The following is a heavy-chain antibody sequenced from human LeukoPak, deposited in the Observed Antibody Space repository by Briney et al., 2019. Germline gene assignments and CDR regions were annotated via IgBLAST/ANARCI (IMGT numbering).Heavy chain of an antibody. CDR2: ISASGGST. Sequence: GGSLRLSCAASGFTFSSSAMSWVRQVPGKGLEWVSGISASGGSTYYADSVRGRFTISRDNSKNTLYVQMNSLRDEDTAVNYCAKDQRWESPHYLDSWGQGTLVTVSS. V-gene: IGHV3-23*01. J-gene: IGHJ4*02. D-gene: IGHD1-26*01. CDR3: AKDQRWESPHYLDS. CDR1: GFTFSSSA.